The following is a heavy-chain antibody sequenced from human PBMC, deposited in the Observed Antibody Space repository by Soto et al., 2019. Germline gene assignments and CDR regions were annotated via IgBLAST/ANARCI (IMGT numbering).Heavy chain of an antibody. CDR1: GYTFTSYD. D-gene: IGHD6-19*01. CDR3: ARAVWGYSSGWYWFDP. CDR2: MNHNSGNT. J-gene: IGHJ5*02. V-gene: IGHV1-8*01. Sequence: QVQLVQSGAAVKKPGASVKVSCKASGYTFTSYDINWVRQATGQGLEWMGWMNHNSGNTGYAQKFQGRVTMTRNTSLSTSYMERSSLRSEDTAVYYCARAVWGYSSGWYWFDPWGQGALVTVSS.